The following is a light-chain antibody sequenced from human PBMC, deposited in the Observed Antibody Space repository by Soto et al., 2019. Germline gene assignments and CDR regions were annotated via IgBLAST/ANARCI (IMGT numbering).Light chain of an antibody. CDR1: QSISRW. V-gene: IGKV1-5*01. CDR2: DVS. CDR3: QQYNSHDDIA. Sequence: DIQMTQSPATLSASVGDRVTITCRASQSISRWLTWYQQKPGKAPQLLIYDVSSLESGVPSRFSGSGSGTEFTLTISSLQPDDSATYYCQQYNSHDDIAFGRGTKVDIK. J-gene: IGKJ4*01.